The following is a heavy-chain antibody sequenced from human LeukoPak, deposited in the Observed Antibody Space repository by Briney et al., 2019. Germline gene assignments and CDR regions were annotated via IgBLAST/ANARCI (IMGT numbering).Heavy chain of an antibody. J-gene: IGHJ6*03. D-gene: IGHD2-2*01. CDR3: ARGLGYCSSTSCWDYYYYMDV. CDR2: INPNSGGT. Sequence: ASVKVSCKASGYTFTSYDIHWVRQAPGQGLEWMGWINPNSGGTNYAQKFQGRVTMTRDTSISTAYMELSRLRSDDTAVYYCARGLGYCSSTSCWDYYYYMDVWGKGTTVTVSS. V-gene: IGHV1-2*02. CDR1: GYTFTSYD.